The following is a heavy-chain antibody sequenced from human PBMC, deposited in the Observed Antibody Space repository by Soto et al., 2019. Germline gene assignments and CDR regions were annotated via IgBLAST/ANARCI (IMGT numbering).Heavy chain of an antibody. CDR2: IYYSGST. Sequence: KPSETLSLTCTVSGGSISSSSYYWGWIRQPPGKGLEWIGSIYYSGSTYYNPSLKSRVTISVDTSKNQFSLKLSSVTAADTAVYYCATYSSPSHPIHYGMDVWGQGTTVTVSS. D-gene: IGHD6-13*01. V-gene: IGHV4-39*01. CDR3: ATYSSPSHPIHYGMDV. J-gene: IGHJ6*02. CDR1: GGSISSSSYY.